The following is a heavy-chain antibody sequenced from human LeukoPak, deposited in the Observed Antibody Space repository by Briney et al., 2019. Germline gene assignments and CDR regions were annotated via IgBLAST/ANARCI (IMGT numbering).Heavy chain of an antibody. CDR3: AKDIIPVTTSYYDAFDI. CDR1: GFTFSSYA. V-gene: IGHV3-23*01. J-gene: IGHJ3*02. CDR2: ISGSGGST. D-gene: IGHD4-17*01. Sequence: PGGSLRLSCAASGFTFSSYAMSWVRQAPGKGLEWVSAISGSGGSTYYADSVKGRFTISRDNSKNTLYLQMNSLRAEDTAVYYCAKDIIPVTTSYYDAFDIWGQGTMVTVSS.